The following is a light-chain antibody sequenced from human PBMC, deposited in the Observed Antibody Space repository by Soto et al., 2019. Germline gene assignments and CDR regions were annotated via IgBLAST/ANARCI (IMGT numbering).Light chain of an antibody. CDR1: QSISSW. CDR2: KAS. Sequence: DIQMTQSPSTLSASVGDRVTITCRASQSISSWLAWYQQKPGKAPKLLIYKASSLEGGVPSRFSGSGSGTEFTLTISSLQPDYFSTYYCQHYNSSFGQGTKLEIK. CDR3: QHYNSS. J-gene: IGKJ2*01. V-gene: IGKV1-5*03.